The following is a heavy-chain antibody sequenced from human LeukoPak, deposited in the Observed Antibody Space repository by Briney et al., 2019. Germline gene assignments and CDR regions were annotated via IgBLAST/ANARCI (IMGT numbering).Heavy chain of an antibody. D-gene: IGHD2-8*01. J-gene: IGHJ5*02. Sequence: SVKVSCKASGGTFSSYAISWVRQAPGQGLEWMGGIIPIFGTANYAQKFQGRVTITADESTSTAYMELSSLRSEDTAVYYCASSLGYCTSGVCFNWFDPWGQGTLVTVSS. CDR2: IIPIFGTA. CDR1: GGTFSSYA. V-gene: IGHV1-69*13. CDR3: ASSLGYCTSGVCFNWFDP.